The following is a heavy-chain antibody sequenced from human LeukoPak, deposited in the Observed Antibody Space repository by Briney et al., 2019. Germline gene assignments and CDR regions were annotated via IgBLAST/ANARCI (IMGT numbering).Heavy chain of an antibody. CDR3: ARIDYGDHNWFDP. D-gene: IGHD4-17*01. J-gene: IGHJ5*02. V-gene: IGHV1-2*02. Sequence: ASVKVSCKASGYTFTGYYMHWVRQAPGQGLEWMGWINPNSGGTNYAQKFQGRVTMTRDTSISTAYMELSRLKSDDTAVYYCARIDYGDHNWFDPWGQGTLVTVSS. CDR1: GYTFTGYY. CDR2: INPNSGGT.